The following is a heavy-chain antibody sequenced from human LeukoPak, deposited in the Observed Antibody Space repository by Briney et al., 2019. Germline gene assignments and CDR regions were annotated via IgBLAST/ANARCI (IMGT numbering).Heavy chain of an antibody. V-gene: IGHV3-23*01. J-gene: IGHJ4*02. CDR2: ISGSGDNT. D-gene: IGHD6-19*01. CDR1: GFTFSSYA. Sequence: SGGSLRLSCAASGFTFSSYAMSWVRQAPGKGLEWVSSISGSGDNTYYAESVKGRFTISRDNSKNTLFLQMNSLRAEDTAVFYCAKRSGNTTGWFFDFWGQGTLVTVSS. CDR3: AKRSGNTTGWFFDF.